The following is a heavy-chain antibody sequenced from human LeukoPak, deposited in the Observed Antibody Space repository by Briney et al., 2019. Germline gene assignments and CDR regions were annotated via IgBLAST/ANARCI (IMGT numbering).Heavy chain of an antibody. D-gene: IGHD3-10*01. J-gene: IGHJ4*02. V-gene: IGHV4-4*07. CDR2: IYTSGIT. Sequence: PSETLSLTCIVSGASITSYSWNWVRQPAGKGLEWIGRIYTSGITNYNPSLKSRVTMSVDTSKNQFSLRLLSVTAADTAVYYCARASSGTYYTFDYWGQGTLVTVSS. CDR3: ARASSGTYYTFDY. CDR1: GASITSYS.